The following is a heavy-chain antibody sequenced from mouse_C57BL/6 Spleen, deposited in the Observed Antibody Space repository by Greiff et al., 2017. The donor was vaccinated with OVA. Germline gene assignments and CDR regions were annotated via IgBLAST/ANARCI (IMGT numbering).Heavy chain of an antibody. CDR3: AKRKGGLRPFAY. D-gene: IGHD2-4*01. CDR2: ISSGSSTI. J-gene: IGHJ3*01. Sequence: EVKLMESGGGLVKPGGSLKLSCAASGFTFSDYGMHWVRQAPEKGLEWVAYISSGSSTIYYADTVKGRFTISRDNAKNTLFLQMTSLRSEDTAMYYCAKRKGGLRPFAYWAQGTLVTVSA. V-gene: IGHV5-17*01. CDR1: GFTFSDYG.